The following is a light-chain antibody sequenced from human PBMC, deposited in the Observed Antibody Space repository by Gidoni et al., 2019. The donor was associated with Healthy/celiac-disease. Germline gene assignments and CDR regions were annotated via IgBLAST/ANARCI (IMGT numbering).Light chain of an antibody. Sequence: QSVLTLPPSVSPSPGQKVTISFPGSSSNIGNNYVSWYQQLPGTAPKLLIYDNNKRPSGIPDRFSGSKSGTSATLGITGLQTGDEADYYCGTWDSSLSAVVFGGGTKLTVL. J-gene: IGLJ2*01. CDR3: GTWDSSLSAVV. CDR2: DNN. CDR1: SSNIGNNY. V-gene: IGLV1-51*01.